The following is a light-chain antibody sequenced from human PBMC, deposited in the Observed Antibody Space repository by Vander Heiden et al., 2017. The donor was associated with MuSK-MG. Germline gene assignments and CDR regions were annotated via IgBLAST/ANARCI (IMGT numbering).Light chain of an antibody. V-gene: IGLV2-18*01. CDR1: SSDVGSYDY. J-gene: IGLJ2*01. CDR3: CYYTNTATYSVI. CDR2: NVN. Sequence: QSARIHPPSVSCCPGQSVTISCTGTSSDVGSYDYVSWYQHNRGTVPKPMSYNVNPQPSGAPARFSGSTSCTTGSITISGLEPEDEAEDECCYYTNTATYSVIFGGGTRLTVL.